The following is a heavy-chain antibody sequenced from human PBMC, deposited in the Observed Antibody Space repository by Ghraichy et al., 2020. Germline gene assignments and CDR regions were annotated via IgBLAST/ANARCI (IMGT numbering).Heavy chain of an antibody. Sequence: GGSLRLSCTASGFTFGDYAMNWVRQAPGKGLEWVGLIRSKAYGGATEYAASVKGRFTIARDDSKSIAYLQMNSLKTADTAVYYCTRDRAEWELRTFDIWGQGSMVTVSS. D-gene: IGHD1-26*01. CDR1: GFTFGDYA. J-gene: IGHJ3*02. V-gene: IGHV3-49*04. CDR3: TRDRAEWELRTFDI. CDR2: IRSKAYGGAT.